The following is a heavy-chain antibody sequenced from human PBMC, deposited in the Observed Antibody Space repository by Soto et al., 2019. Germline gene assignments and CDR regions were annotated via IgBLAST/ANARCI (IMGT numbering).Heavy chain of an antibody. CDR2: INHSGST. D-gene: IGHD3-10*01. J-gene: IGHJ4*02. Sequence: PSETLSLTCAVYGGSFSGCDWSGSRQPPGKGLEWIGEINHSGSTNYNPSLKSRVTISVDTSKNQFSLKLSSVTAADTAVYYCARGRYYGSGTSGGYFDYWSQGTLVTVS. CDR1: GGSFSGCD. CDR3: ARGRYYGSGTSGGYFDY. V-gene: IGHV4-34*01.